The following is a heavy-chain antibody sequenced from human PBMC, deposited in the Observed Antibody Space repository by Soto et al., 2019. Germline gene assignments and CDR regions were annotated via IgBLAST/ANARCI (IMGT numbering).Heavy chain of an antibody. Sequence: SETLSLTCIVSGGSISSYCWSWIRQPPGKGLEWIGYIYYSGGTNYNPSLKSRVTISVDTSKNQFSLKLSSVTAADTAVYYCARGLGDIVVVVAATGQAWYFDLWGRGTLVTVSS. CDR2: IYYSGGT. D-gene: IGHD2-15*01. CDR3: ARGLGDIVVVVAATGQAWYFDL. CDR1: GGSISSYC. J-gene: IGHJ2*01. V-gene: IGHV4-59*01.